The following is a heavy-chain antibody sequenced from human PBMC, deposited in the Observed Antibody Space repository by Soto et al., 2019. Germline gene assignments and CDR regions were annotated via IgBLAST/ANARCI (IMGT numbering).Heavy chain of an antibody. CDR3: AKVAVVGPITIFGVVIIRENWFDP. V-gene: IGHV3-23*01. J-gene: IGHJ5*02. CDR2: ICVSGGST. D-gene: IGHD3-3*01. Sequence: PGGSLRLSCAASGFTFSSYAMSWVRQAPGKGLEWVSAICVSGGSTYYADSVKGRFTISRDNSKNTLYLQMNSLRAEDTAVYYCAKVAVVGPITIFGVVIIRENWFDPWGQGTLVTVSS. CDR1: GFTFSSYA.